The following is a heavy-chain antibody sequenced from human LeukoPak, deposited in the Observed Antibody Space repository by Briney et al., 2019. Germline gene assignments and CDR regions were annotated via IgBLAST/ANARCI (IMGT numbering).Heavy chain of an antibody. CDR3: ARGENYYFHTDV. CDR1: GFSVNDSY. V-gene: IGHV3-66*02. J-gene: IGHJ6*03. Sequence: PGGSLRLSCAASGFSVNDSYISWVRQAPGKGLEWVSILYSGGDTYYSASVRGRFTISRDNSKNTLYLQMNTLSAADTAVYFCARGENYYFHTDVWGKGATVTVSS. CDR2: LYSGGDT. D-gene: IGHD2/OR15-2a*01.